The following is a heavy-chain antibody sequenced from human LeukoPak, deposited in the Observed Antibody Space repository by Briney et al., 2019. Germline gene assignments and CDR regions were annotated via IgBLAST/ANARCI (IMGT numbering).Heavy chain of an antibody. V-gene: IGHV3-21*01. Sequence: GGSLRLSCAASGFTFSSYSMNWVRQAPGKGLEWVSSISSSSSYIYYADSVKGRFTISRDNAKNSLYLQMNSLRAEDTAVYYCARVGEGELGNWFDPWGQGTLVTVSS. CDR3: ARVGEGELGNWFDP. J-gene: IGHJ5*02. D-gene: IGHD3-10*01. CDR2: ISSSSSYI. CDR1: GFTFSSYS.